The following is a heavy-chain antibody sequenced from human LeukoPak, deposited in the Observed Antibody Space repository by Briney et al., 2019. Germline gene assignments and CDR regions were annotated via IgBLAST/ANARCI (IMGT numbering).Heavy chain of an antibody. CDR2: IYHSGST. CDR1: GGSISSYY. CDR3: ARGVTIFGVVMPGGYYYYMDV. V-gene: IGHV4-59*12. J-gene: IGHJ6*03. D-gene: IGHD3-3*01. Sequence: SETLSLTCTVSGGSISSYYWSWIRQPPGKGLEWIGNIYHSGSTYYNPSLKSRVTISVDTFKNQFSLKLSSVTAADTAVYYCARGVTIFGVVMPGGYYYYMDVWSKGTTVTVSS.